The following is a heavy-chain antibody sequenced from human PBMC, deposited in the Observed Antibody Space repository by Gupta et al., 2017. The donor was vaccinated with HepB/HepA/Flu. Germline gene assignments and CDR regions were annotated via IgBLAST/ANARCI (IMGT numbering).Heavy chain of an antibody. V-gene: IGHV3-7*01. CDR3: ARDTKTSIAARGGMDV. Sequence: EVQLVESGGGLVQPGGSLRLSCAASGFTFSSYWMSWVRQAPGKGLEWVANIKQDGSEKYYVDSVKGRFTISRDNAKNSLYLQMNSLRAEDTAVYYCARDTKTSIAARGGMDVWGQGTTVTVSS. CDR1: GFTFSSYW. CDR2: IKQDGSEK. J-gene: IGHJ6*02. D-gene: IGHD6-6*01.